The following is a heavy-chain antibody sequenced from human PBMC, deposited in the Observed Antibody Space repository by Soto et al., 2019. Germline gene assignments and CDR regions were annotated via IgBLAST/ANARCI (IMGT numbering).Heavy chain of an antibody. CDR3: ARDLAHYYDSSGSIPYSFDS. D-gene: IGHD3-22*01. J-gene: IGHJ4*02. CDR2: IKRDGSEK. V-gene: IGHV3-7*01. CDR1: GCTFSGYW. Sequence: SLRPSFATSGCTFSGYWMRWVRQSTGKVLDLVAKIKRDGSEKYYVDSVKGRFTSSRDNAKNSLYLQMNSLRAEDTAVYYCARDLAHYYDSSGSIPYSFDSWGQGPLVTAPQ.